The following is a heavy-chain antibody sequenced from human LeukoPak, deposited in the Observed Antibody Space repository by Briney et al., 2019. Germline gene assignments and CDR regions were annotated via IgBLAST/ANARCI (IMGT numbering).Heavy chain of an antibody. J-gene: IGHJ3*02. CDR3: ARGGVYCSGGSCYPGAFDI. V-gene: IGHV4-30-4*01. Sequence: SQTLSLTCTVSGGSISSGDYYWSWIHQPPGKGLEWIGYIYYSGSTYYNPSLKSRVTISVDTSKNQFSLKLSSVTAADTAVYYCARGGVYCSGGSCYPGAFDIWGQGTMVTVSS. D-gene: IGHD2-15*01. CDR2: IYYSGST. CDR1: GGSISSGDYY.